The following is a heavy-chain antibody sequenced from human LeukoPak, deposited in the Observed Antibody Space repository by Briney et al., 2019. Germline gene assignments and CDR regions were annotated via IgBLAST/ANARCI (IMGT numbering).Heavy chain of an antibody. CDR1: GPTFSNCD. CDR2: ISGSGDST. V-gene: IGHV3-23*01. J-gene: IGHJ6*03. D-gene: IGHD3-10*01. Sequence: GGSLRLSCAASGPTFSNCDMSWVRQAPGKGLEWVSTISGSGDSTYYADSVKGRVTISRDNFKNTLNLQMDSLRADDTAVYYCANRGLYYTYYMDVWVKGTTVTVSS. CDR3: ANRGLYYTYYMDV.